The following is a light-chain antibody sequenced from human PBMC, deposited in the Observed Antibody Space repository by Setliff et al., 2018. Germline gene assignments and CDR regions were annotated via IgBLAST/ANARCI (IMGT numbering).Light chain of an antibody. CDR2: EVS. Sequence: QSALTQPPSASGSPGQSVTISCTGASSDFGSYKYVSRYQQHPGKAPKLMIYEVSKRPSGVPDRFSGSKSGNTASLTVSGLQAEDEADYYCSSYEGSNNYVFGTGTKVTVL. CDR3: SSYEGSNNYV. J-gene: IGLJ1*01. CDR1: SSDFGSYKY. V-gene: IGLV2-8*01.